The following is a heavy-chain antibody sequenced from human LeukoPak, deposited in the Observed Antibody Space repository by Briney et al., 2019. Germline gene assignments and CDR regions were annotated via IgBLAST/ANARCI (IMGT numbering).Heavy chain of an antibody. CDR3: ALTMISPLDAFDI. D-gene: IGHD3-22*01. CDR1: GYTFTSYG. Sequence: ASVKVSCKASGYTFTSYGISWVRQAPGQGLEWMGWISAYNGNTNYAQKLQGRVTMTTDTFTSTAYMELRSLRSDDTAVYYCALTMISPLDAFDIWGLGTMVTVSS. V-gene: IGHV1-18*01. J-gene: IGHJ3*02. CDR2: ISAYNGNT.